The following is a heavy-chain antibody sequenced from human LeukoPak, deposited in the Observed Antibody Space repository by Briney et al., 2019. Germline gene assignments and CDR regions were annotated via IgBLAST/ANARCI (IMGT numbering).Heavy chain of an antibody. CDR1: GASISSYY. D-gene: IGHD6-19*01. Sequence: PSETQSLTCTVSGASISSYYWSWIRQPPGKGLEYIGCFYHSGTINYNPSLRSRVTISVDTSKNQFSLDLSSVTAADTAFYYCAGGVQWLGFDSWGQGSLVTVSS. CDR2: FYHSGTI. CDR3: AGGVQWLGFDS. V-gene: IGHV4-59*01. J-gene: IGHJ4*02.